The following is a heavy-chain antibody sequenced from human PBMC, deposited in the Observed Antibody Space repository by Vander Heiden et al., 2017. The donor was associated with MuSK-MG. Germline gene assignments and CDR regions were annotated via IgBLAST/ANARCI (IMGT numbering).Heavy chain of an antibody. Sequence: QVQLVQSGAEVKKPGASVKVSCRASGYTFTDHYLHWVRQAPGQGLEWMGWINPVSGGTKFAPKFRGGVTMTTDTSISTAYMEVTSLTSDDSAVYYCATQVETSAADAFDLWGQGTMVIVSS. J-gene: IGHJ3*01. V-gene: IGHV1-2*02. D-gene: IGHD1-1*01. CDR2: INPVSGGT. CDR1: GYTFTDHY. CDR3: ATQVETSAADAFDL.